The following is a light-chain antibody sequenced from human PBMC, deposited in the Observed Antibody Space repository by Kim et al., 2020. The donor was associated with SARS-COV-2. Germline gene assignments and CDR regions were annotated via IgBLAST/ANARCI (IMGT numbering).Light chain of an antibody. Sequence: VSPRQTASITCAGDELGDKYVCWYQQKPGQSPVVVIYQDSKRPSGIPERFSGSNSGNTATLTISGTQALDEANYYCQAWDTSSVIFGGGTKVTVL. V-gene: IGLV3-1*01. CDR1: ELGDKY. J-gene: IGLJ2*01. CDR3: QAWDTSSVI. CDR2: QDS.